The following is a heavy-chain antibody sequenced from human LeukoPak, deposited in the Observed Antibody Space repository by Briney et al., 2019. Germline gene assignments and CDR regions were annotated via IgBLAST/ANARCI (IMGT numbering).Heavy chain of an antibody. CDR1: GFSFSSYS. J-gene: IGHJ4*02. CDR3: ARGASRADY. V-gene: IGHV3-48*04. Sequence: GGSLRLSCVASGFSFSSYSMNWVRQAPGKGLEWVSYISSGSNTIDYADSVKGRFTISRDNAKNSLYLQMNSLRAEDTALYYCARGASRADYWGQGTLVTVSS. CDR2: ISSGSNTI.